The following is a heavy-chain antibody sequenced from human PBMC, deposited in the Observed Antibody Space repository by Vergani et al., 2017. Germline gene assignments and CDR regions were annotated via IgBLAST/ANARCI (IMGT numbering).Heavy chain of an antibody. CDR3: ARGRGQLVQYYYYMDV. D-gene: IGHD6-6*01. CDR2: INHSGST. Sequence: QVQLRQWGAGLVKPSETLSLTCGIYGDSLRGHYWSWIRQPPGKGLEWIGEINHSGSTNHNPSLKSRVTISVDTSKNQFSLKLSSVTAADTAVYYCARGRGQLVQYYYYMDVWGKGTTVTVSS. V-gene: IGHV4-34*02. J-gene: IGHJ6*03. CDR1: GDSLRGHY.